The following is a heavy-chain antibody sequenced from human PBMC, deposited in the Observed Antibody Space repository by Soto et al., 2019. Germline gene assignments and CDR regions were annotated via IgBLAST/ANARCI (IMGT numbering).Heavy chain of an antibody. CDR3: ARGRSHEWELLVQYFDY. Sequence: QVQLQESGPGLVKPSETLSLTCTVSGGSVSNSYWGWIRQPPGKGLEWVAYVYYSGCTNYNPSLRSRVTISVDKSMNQFSLKMTSVTGADTAVYYCARGRSHEWELLVQYFDYWGQGTLVTVSS. D-gene: IGHD1-26*01. CDR2: VYYSGCT. J-gene: IGHJ4*02. V-gene: IGHV4-59*02. CDR1: GGSVSNSY.